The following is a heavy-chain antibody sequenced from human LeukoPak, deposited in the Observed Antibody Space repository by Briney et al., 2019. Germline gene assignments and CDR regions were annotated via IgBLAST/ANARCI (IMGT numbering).Heavy chain of an antibody. Sequence: GGSLRLSCAASEFDFSSHAMTWVRQAPGKGLEWVSSISSSSSYIYYADSVKGRFTISRDNAKNSLYLQMNSLRAEDTAVYYCARDSTYYDILTGSRRVYFYYYYGMDVWGQGTTVTVSS. D-gene: IGHD3-9*01. V-gene: IGHV3-21*01. CDR2: ISSSSSYI. CDR1: EFDFSSHA. CDR3: ARDSTYYDILTGSRRVYFYYYYGMDV. J-gene: IGHJ6*02.